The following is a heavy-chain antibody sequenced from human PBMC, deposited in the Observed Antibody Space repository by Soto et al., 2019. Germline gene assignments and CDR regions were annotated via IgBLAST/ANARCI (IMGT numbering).Heavy chain of an antibody. CDR2: ISTYNGDT. J-gene: IGHJ6*02. CDR3: ARQGSWPYYYYGLDV. CDR1: GYTFTTSG. D-gene: IGHD1-26*01. V-gene: IGHV1-18*01. Sequence: ASVKVSCKASGYTFTTSGISWVRQAPGQGLEWMGWISTYNGDTNSAQKFQGRVTMTADTSTGTVYMELMGLKSDDTAVYYCARQGSWPYYYYGLDVWGQGTTVTVSS.